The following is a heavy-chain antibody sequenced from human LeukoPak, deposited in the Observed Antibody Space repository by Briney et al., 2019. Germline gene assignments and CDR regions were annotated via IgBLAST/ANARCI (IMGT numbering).Heavy chain of an antibody. Sequence: PSETLSLTRTVSAGSISTCYWSWIRQPAGKGLEWIGRIHTSGSTNYNPSLKSRVTISVDKSKNQFSLKLSSVTAADTAVYYCARGLVGTTGEQNWFDPWGQGTLLTVSS. V-gene: IGHV4-4*07. CDR1: AGSISTCY. J-gene: IGHJ5*02. CDR2: IHTSGST. D-gene: IGHD1-26*01. CDR3: ARGLVGTTGEQNWFDP.